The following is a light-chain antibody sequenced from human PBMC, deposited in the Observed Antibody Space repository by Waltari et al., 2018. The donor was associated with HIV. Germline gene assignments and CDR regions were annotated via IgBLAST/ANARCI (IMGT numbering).Light chain of an antibody. J-gene: IGLJ1*01. CDR1: SSDIGGYNY. CDR3: SSYTGSNTLGV. V-gene: IGLV2-14*03. Sequence: QSALTQPASVSGSPGQSITLSCTGTSSDIGGYNYVSWYQQHPGKAPKLMISDVRQRPAGVSNRFSGSKSGNTASLTISGLQAEDEADYYCSSYTGSNTLGVFGAGTKVTVL. CDR2: DVR.